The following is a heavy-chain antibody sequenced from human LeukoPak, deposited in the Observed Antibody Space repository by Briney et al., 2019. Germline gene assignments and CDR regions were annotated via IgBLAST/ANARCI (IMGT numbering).Heavy chain of an antibody. CDR3: ARDREGSRDAFDI. CDR2: IKQDGSAR. J-gene: IGHJ3*02. V-gene: IGHV3-7*01. D-gene: IGHD1-26*01. Sequence: GGSLRLSCAASGFTFSRYWMSWVRQAPGKGLELVANIKQDGSARFYGDSMKGRFTVSRDNAKNSLYIQMNSLRAEDTAVYYCARDREGSRDAFDIWGQGTMVTVSS. CDR1: GFTFSRYW.